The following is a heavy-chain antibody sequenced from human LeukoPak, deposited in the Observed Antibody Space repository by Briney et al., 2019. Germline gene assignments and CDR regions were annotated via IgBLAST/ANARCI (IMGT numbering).Heavy chain of an antibody. Sequence: ASVTVSCQTSGYTFTSYYIHLVRQAPGQGLEYMGWIYPDNCATNYGQNFLGRVIRTRDAPISTAYKELSRLTSDDAAVYYCARSPSGQLDYWGRGTLVSVSS. CDR1: GYTFTSYY. J-gene: IGHJ4*01. D-gene: IGHD1-1*01. CDR3: ARSPSGQLDY. CDR2: IYPDNCAT. V-gene: IGHV1-2*02.